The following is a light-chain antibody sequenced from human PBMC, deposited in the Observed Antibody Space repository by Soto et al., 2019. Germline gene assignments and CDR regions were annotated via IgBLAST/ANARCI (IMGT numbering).Light chain of an antibody. CDR1: QEISNY. Sequence: DIRMTQSPSSLSASVGDRVTITCRASQEISNYLAWYQQKPGKVPTLLIYTAFILQSGVPSRFSGSLSGTDFTLPISGLQPDDVATYHCQNYNNVLLIFGPGTKVYI. CDR3: QNYNNVLLI. J-gene: IGKJ3*01. CDR2: TAF. V-gene: IGKV1-27*01.